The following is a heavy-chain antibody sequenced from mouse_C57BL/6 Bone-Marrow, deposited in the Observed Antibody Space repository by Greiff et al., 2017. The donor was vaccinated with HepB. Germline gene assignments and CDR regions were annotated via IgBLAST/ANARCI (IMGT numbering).Heavy chain of an antibody. CDR3: ARERGTPWFAY. CDR1: GYSITSGYY. D-gene: IGHD2-14*01. CDR2: ISYDGSN. Sequence: VQLQQSGPGLVKPSQSLSLTCSVTGYSITSGYYWNWIRQFPGNKLEWMGYISYDGSNNYNPSLKNRISITRDTSKNQFFLKLNSVTTEDTATYYCARERGTPWFAYWGQGTLVTVSA. J-gene: IGHJ3*01. V-gene: IGHV3-6*01.